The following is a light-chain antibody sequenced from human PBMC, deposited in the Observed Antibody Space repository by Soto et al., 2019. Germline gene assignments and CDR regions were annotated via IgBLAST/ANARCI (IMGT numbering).Light chain of an antibody. V-gene: IGLV2-11*01. Sequence: QSALTQPRSVSGSPGQSFTISCTRTSSYIGPYDHVAWYQQHPGKAPKLIIFAVSKRPSGVPDRFSGSKSGNTASLTISGLQAQDEADYYCSSYAGNYIYVFATGTKV. CDR2: AVS. J-gene: IGLJ1*01. CDR3: SSYAGNYIYV. CDR1: SSYIGPYDH.